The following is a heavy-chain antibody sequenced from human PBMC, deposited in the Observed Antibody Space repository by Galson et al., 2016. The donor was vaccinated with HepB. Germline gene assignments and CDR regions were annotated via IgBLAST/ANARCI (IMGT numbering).Heavy chain of an antibody. D-gene: IGHD2/OR15-2a*01. CDR2: TAYRSQWLY. J-gene: IGHJ5*02. Sequence: CAISGDSVSGNTATWNWIRQSPSRGLERLGRTAYRSQWLYVYAPSLKGRITIKPDTSTNQFSLHLTSVTPEDTAIYYCSRSAYFKEWLDPCGQGTLVTVPA. CDR3: SRSAYFKEWLDP. CDR1: GDSVSGNTAT. V-gene: IGHV6-1*01.